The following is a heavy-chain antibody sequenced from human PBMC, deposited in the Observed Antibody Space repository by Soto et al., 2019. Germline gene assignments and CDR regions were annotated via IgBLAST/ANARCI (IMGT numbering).Heavy chain of an antibody. J-gene: IGHJ3*02. CDR1: GGTFSSYA. CDR3: AKDCSGGSCYFDAFDI. D-gene: IGHD2-15*01. CDR2: IIPIFGTA. Sequence: QVQLVQSGAEVKKPGSSVKVSCKASGGTFSSYAISWVRQAPGQGLEWMGGIIPIFGTANYAQKFQGRVTITADESTSTAYMELSSLRSEDTAVYYCAKDCSGGSCYFDAFDIWGQGTMVXVXS. V-gene: IGHV1-69*01.